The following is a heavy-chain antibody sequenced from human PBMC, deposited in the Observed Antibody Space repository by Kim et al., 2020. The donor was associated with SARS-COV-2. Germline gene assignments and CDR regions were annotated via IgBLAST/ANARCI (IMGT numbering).Heavy chain of an antibody. Sequence: SVKVSCKASGGTFSSYTISWVRQAPGQGLEWMGRIIPILGIANYAQKFQGRVTITADKSTSTAYMELSSLRSEDTAVYYCAREGRGYDSDYWGQGTLVTVSS. D-gene: IGHD5-12*01. CDR1: GGTFSSYT. J-gene: IGHJ4*02. CDR3: AREGRGYDSDY. CDR2: IIPILGIA. V-gene: IGHV1-69*04.